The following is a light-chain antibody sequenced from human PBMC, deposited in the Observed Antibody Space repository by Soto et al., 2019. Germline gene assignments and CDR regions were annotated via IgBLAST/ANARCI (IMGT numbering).Light chain of an antibody. CDR2: DVS. J-gene: IGLJ3*02. CDR3: SSYTSSSIWV. Sequence: QSVLTQPASVSGSPGQSITISCTGTSSDVGDYNYVSWYQQHPGKAPKLMIYDVSNRPSGVSNRFSGSKSGNTASLTISGLQAEDEAYYYCSSYTSSSIWVFGGGTKLTVL. V-gene: IGLV2-14*01. CDR1: SSDVGDYNY.